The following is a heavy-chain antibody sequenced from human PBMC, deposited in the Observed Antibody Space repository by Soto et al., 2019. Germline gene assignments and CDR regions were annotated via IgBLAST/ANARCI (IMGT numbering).Heavy chain of an antibody. CDR1: GYTFTSYD. J-gene: IGHJ4*02. V-gene: IGHV1-8*01. CDR2: MNPNSGNT. Sequence: QVQLVQSGAEVKKPGASVKVSCKASGYTFTSYDITWVRQATGQGLEWMGWMNPNSGNTGYAQQFQGRVTMTRNISISTAYMELSSRRSEDTAVYYCAREKLDYFDYWGQGTLVTVSS. CDR3: AREKLDYFDY.